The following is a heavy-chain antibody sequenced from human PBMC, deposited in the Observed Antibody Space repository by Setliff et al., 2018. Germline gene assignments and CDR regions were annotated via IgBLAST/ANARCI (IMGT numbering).Heavy chain of an antibody. J-gene: IGHJ4*02. D-gene: IGHD2-15*01. CDR2: ISGSGGST. Sequence: PGGSLRLSCAASGFTFSSYAMSWVRQAPGKGLEWVSAISGSGGSTYYADSVKGRFTISRDNSKNTLYLQMNSLRAEDTAVYYCAKLSPDCSGGSCYLLEGPDFDYWGQGTLVTVSS. CDR1: GFTFSSYA. V-gene: IGHV3-23*01. CDR3: AKLSPDCSGGSCYLLEGPDFDY.